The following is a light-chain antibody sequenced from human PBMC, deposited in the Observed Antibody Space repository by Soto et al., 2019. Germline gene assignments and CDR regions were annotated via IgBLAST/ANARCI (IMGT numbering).Light chain of an antibody. Sequence: PRSVSESPGKTVTISCTRSSGSIASNYVQWYQQRPGSAPTPVIYEDNERPSGVPDRFSGSIDSSSNSASLTISGLKTDDEADYYCQSYHSGNVVFGGGTKLTVL. CDR2: EDN. CDR1: SGSIASNY. CDR3: QSYHSGNVV. V-gene: IGLV6-57*04. J-gene: IGLJ2*01.